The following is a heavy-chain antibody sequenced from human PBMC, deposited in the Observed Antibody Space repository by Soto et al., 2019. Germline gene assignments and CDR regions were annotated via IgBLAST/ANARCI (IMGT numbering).Heavy chain of an antibody. CDR2: ISTDNGDT. J-gene: IGHJ4*01. D-gene: IGHD3-9*01. Sequence: GASVKVSCKASGYTFPNFGISWVRQAPGQGLEWLGWISTDNGDTKYAQKIQARVTLTTDTATTTVYMELTSLRPDDTAVYYCTRDATYHDILTGYFVNDHWG. CDR1: GYTFPNFG. CDR3: TRDATYHDILTGYFVNDH. V-gene: IGHV1-18*04.